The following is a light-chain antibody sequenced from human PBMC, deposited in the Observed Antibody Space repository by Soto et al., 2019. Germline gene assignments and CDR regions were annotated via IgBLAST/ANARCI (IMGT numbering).Light chain of an antibody. Sequence: QSVLTQPASVSGSPGQSITISCTGTSSDVVGYNYVSWYQQQSGKAPKLMIHEVSNRPSGVSNRFSGSKSGNTASLTISGLQAEDEADYYCSSYTSSRACVFGIGTKVTVL. CDR2: EVS. V-gene: IGLV2-14*01. CDR1: SSDVVGYNY. J-gene: IGLJ1*01. CDR3: SSYTSSRACV.